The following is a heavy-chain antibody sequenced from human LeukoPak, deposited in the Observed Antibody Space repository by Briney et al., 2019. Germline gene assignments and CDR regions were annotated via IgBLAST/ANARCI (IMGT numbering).Heavy chain of an antibody. CDR3: ARGLGPTLRWNYYYGMDV. CDR1: GGSISSSSYY. V-gene: IGHV4-39*07. CDR2: IYYSGST. J-gene: IGHJ6*02. D-gene: IGHD4-23*01. Sequence: KPSETLSLTCTVSGGSISSSSYYWGWIRQPPGKGLEWIGSIYYSGSTYYNPSLKSRVTISVDTSKNQFSLKLSSVTAADTAVYYCARGLGPTLRWNYYYGMDVWGQGTTVTVSS.